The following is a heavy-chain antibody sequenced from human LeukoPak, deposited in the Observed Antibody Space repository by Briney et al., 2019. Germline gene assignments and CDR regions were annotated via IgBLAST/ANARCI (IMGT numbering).Heavy chain of an antibody. J-gene: IGHJ5*02. V-gene: IGHV4-34*01. CDR3: ARETSWLVAP. Sequence: SETLSLTCAVYGGSFSGYYWSWIRQPPGKGLEWIGEINHSGSINYNPSLKSRVTISVDTSKNQFSLKLSSVTAADTAVYYCARETSWLVAPWGQGTLVTVSS. CDR1: GGSFSGYY. D-gene: IGHD6-19*01. CDR2: INHSGSI.